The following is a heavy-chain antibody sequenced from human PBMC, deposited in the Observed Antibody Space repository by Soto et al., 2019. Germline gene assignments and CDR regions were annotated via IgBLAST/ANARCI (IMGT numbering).Heavy chain of an antibody. CDR1: GFTFSSYA. J-gene: IGHJ6*02. V-gene: IGHV3-23*01. D-gene: IGHD6-25*01. Sequence: GGSLRLSCAASGFTFSSYAMSWVRQAPGKGLEWVSAISGSGGSTYYADSVKGRFTISRDNSKNTLYLQMNSLRAEDTAVYYCAKVAEATPRGAYYYYGMDVWGQGTTVTVSS. CDR3: AKVAEATPRGAYYYYGMDV. CDR2: ISGSGGST.